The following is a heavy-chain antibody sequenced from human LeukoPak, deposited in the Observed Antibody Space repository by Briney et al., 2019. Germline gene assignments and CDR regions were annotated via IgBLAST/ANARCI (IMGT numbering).Heavy chain of an antibody. Sequence: GSLRLSCAASGFTFSSYSMNWVRQAPGKGLEWVSYISSSGTTIYYADSVRGRFTISRDNAKNSLYLQMNSLRAEDTAVYYCAREVGYCSSTSCYGYFDYWGQGTLVTVSA. CDR3: AREVGYCSSTSCYGYFDY. V-gene: IGHV3-48*04. CDR1: GFTFSSYS. J-gene: IGHJ4*02. CDR2: ISSSGTTI. D-gene: IGHD2-2*01.